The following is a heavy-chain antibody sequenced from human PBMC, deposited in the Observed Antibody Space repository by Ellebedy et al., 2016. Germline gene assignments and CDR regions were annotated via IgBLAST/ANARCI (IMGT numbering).Heavy chain of an antibody. Sequence: ASVKVSXXASGYTFTSYDINWVRQATGQGLEWMGWMNPNSGNTNYAQKFQERVTITRDMSTSTAYMELSSLRSEDTAVYYCAAVPGYCSSTSCYPNHYWGQGTLVTVSS. CDR1: GYTFTSYD. CDR2: MNPNSGNT. CDR3: AAVPGYCSSTSCYPNHY. J-gene: IGHJ4*02. D-gene: IGHD2-2*01. V-gene: IGHV1-8*01.